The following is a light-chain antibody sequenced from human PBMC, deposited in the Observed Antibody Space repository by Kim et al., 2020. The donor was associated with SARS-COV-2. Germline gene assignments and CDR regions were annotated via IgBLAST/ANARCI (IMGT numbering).Light chain of an antibody. J-gene: IGLJ2*01. V-gene: IGLV7-43*01. CDR1: TGAVTGTHY. CDR2: STS. CDR3: LLYYGATLPRI. Sequence: GKITLTCASSTGAVTGTHYTNWFQQKPGQPPRALIYSTSNRHSWTPARFSGSLLGGKAALTLSGVQPEDEATYYCLLYYGATLPRIFGGGTQLTVL.